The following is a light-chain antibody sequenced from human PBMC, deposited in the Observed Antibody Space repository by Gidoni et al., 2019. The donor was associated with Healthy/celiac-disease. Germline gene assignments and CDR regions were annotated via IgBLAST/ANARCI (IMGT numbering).Light chain of an antibody. Sequence: DIVMTQSPDSLAVSLGERATINCKSSQSVLYSSNNQNYLAWYQQKPGQPPKLLIYWASTRESGVPDRFSGSGSGTDFTRTISSLQAEDVAVYYCQQDYSTLTFXPXTKVDIK. V-gene: IGKV4-1*01. J-gene: IGKJ3*01. CDR2: WAS. CDR1: QSVLYSSNNQNY. CDR3: QQDYSTLT.